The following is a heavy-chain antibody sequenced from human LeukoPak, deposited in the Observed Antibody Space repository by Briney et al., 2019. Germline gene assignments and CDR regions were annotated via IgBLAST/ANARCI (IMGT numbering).Heavy chain of an antibody. D-gene: IGHD6-13*01. CDR2: ISYDGSNK. Sequence: GGSLRLSCAASGFTFSSYAMHWVRQAPGKGLEWVAVISYDGSNKYYADSVKGRFTISRDNSKNTLYLQMNSLRAEDTAVYYCAREVILAAGTIQTKYYYYMDVWGKGTTVTVSS. J-gene: IGHJ6*03. CDR3: AREVILAAGTIQTKYYYYMDV. CDR1: GFTFSSYA. V-gene: IGHV3-30*04.